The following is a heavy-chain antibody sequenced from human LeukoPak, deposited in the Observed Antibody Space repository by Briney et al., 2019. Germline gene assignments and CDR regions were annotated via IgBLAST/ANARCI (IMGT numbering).Heavy chain of an antibody. V-gene: IGHV3-48*03. D-gene: IGHD3-22*01. CDR2: ITSGSAV. Sequence: GGSLRLSCAASGFTFSGNEMNWVRQAPGKGLEWVSYITSGSAVYYADSVKGRFTISRDNAKNSLYLQMNSLTAEDTAVYYCARGRYYDSSGYYRFYGLDVWGQGTTVTVSS. CDR3: ARGRYYDSSGYYRFYGLDV. CDR1: GFTFSGNE. J-gene: IGHJ6*02.